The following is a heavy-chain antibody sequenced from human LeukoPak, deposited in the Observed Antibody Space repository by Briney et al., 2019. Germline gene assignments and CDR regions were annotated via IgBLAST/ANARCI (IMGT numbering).Heavy chain of an antibody. J-gene: IGHJ5*02. V-gene: IGHV4-39*07. Sequence: SETLSLTCTVSGGSISSSSYYWGWIRQPPGKGLEWIGSIYYSGSTYYNPSLKSRVTISVDTSKNQFSLKLSSVTAADTAVYYCARTSNWFDPWGQGTLVTVSS. CDR3: ARTSNWFDP. D-gene: IGHD2-2*01. CDR2: IYYSGST. CDR1: GGSISSSSYY.